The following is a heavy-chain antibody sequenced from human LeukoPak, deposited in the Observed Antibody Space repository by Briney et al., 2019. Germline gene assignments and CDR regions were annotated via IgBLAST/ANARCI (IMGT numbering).Heavy chain of an antibody. D-gene: IGHD6-19*01. CDR2: IRYDENNK. CDR1: GFTFSSYG. V-gene: IGHV3-30*02. CDR3: ARDPARFGSSGWKPDY. J-gene: IGHJ4*02. Sequence: GGSLRLSCVASGFTFSSYGMHWVRQAPGKGLEWVAFIRYDENNKYYADSVKGRFTISRDNSKNTLYLQMNSLRAEDTAVYYCARDPARFGSSGWKPDYWGQGTLVTVSS.